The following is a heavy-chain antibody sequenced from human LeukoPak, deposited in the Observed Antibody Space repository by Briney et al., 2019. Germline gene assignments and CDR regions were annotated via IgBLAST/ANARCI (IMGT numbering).Heavy chain of an antibody. CDR2: IYYSGST. CDR1: GGSISSYY. J-gene: IGHJ5*02. CDR3: ARDPIVGGRRFDP. V-gene: IGHV4-59*01. D-gene: IGHD3-22*01. Sequence: SETLSLTCTVSGGSISSYYWSWIRQPPGKGLEWIGYIYYSGSTNYNPSLKSRVTISVDTSKNQFSLKLSSVTAADTAVYYCARDPIVGGRRFDPWGQGTLVTVSS.